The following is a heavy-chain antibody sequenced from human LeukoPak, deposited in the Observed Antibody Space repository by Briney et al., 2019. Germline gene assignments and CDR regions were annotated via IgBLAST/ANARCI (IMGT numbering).Heavy chain of an antibody. CDR2: VNPNSGAT. D-gene: IGHD5-12*01. V-gene: IGHV1-2*02. J-gene: IGHJ4*02. CDR3: ARANSGDDDEFDY. CDR1: GYTFTGYY. Sequence: ASVKVSCRTSGYTFTGYYIHWVRQAPGQRLECLGWVNPNSGATGYVQKLRGRVTMTRDTSTSTAYMELSSLTSDDTALYYCARANSGDDDEFDYWGQGTLVTVSS.